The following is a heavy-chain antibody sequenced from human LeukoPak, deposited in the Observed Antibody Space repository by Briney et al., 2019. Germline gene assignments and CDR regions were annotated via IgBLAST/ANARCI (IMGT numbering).Heavy chain of an antibody. D-gene: IGHD3-10*01. J-gene: IGHJ4*02. CDR1: GYTFTSYA. CDR3: ARSGAMVRGTSFDY. CDR2: INAGNGNT. Sequence: GASVKVSCKAPGYTFTSYAMHWVRQAPGQRLEWMGWINAGNGNTKYSQKFQGRVTITRDTSASTAYVELSSLRSEDTAVYYCARSGAMVRGTSFDYWGQGTLVTVSS. V-gene: IGHV1-3*01.